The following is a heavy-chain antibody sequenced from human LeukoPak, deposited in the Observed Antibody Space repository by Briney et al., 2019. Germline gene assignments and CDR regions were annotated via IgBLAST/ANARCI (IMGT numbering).Heavy chain of an antibody. J-gene: IGHJ4*02. CDR2: IRHDGNAK. D-gene: IGHD3-22*01. CDR1: GFAFSDSW. V-gene: IGHV3-7*01. Sequence: GGSLRLSCVASGFAFSDSWMSWVRQAPGKGLESVANIRHDGNAKYYVPSVRGRFTISRDNAKNSLYLQMNSLTDEDTALYYCATSHDSAGNDWGQGTLVTVSS. CDR3: ATSHDSAGND.